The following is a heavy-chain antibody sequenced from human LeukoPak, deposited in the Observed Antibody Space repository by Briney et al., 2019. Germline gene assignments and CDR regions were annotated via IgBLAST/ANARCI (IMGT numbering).Heavy chain of an antibody. CDR1: GFTFSSYW. Sequence: GGSLRLSCAASGFTFSSYWMHWVRQAPGKGLVWVSRINSDGSSTSYADSVKGRFTISRDNAKNTLYLQTNSLRAEDTAVYYCAGTPPPRYYDSSGYYWWSGANFYYYYYGMDVWGQGTTVTVSS. CDR2: INSDGSST. D-gene: IGHD3-22*01. J-gene: IGHJ6*02. V-gene: IGHV3-74*01. CDR3: AGTPPPRYYDSSGYYWWSGANFYYYYYGMDV.